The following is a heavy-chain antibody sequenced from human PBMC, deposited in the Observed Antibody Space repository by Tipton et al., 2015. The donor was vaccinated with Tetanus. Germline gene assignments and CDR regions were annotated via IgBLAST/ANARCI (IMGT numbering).Heavy chain of an antibody. CDR2: INHSGST. Sequence: TLSLTCAVYGGSFSGYYWSWIRQPPGKGLEWIGEINHSGSTNYNPSLKSRVTISVDTSKNQFSLKLSSVTAADTAVYYCARGQAAGFAGGYYYYYYGMDVWGQGTTVTVSS. CDR3: ARGQAAGFAGGYYYYYYGMDV. J-gene: IGHJ6*02. V-gene: IGHV4-34*01. CDR1: GGSFSGYY. D-gene: IGHD6-13*01.